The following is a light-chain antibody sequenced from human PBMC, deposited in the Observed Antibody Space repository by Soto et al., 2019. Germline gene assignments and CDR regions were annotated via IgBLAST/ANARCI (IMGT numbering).Light chain of an antibody. Sequence: DLPMTQSPSSLSASVGDRVTITCRASQGISHYLAWYQQKPGKVPKLLISTASSLQSGVPSRFSGSGSGTDFTLTISSLQPEDVATYYCQKYNSAPLTFGQGTKVEIK. CDR1: QGISHY. J-gene: IGKJ1*01. CDR2: TAS. V-gene: IGKV1-27*01. CDR3: QKYNSAPLT.